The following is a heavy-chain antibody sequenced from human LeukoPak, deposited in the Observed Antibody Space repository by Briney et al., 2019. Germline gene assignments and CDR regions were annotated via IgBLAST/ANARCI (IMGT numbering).Heavy chain of an antibody. D-gene: IGHD1-1*01. V-gene: IGHV5-51*01. CDR1: GYRFTSYC. CDR3: GMGRDRVPLEDDVFDV. Sequence: GASMMISCNVCGYRFTSYCIGWVRPMPGEGLEWMGIIYRGDSGPTYSPYRRGKVTIYVDKTIHSVYLQWSSLQASDTAMYYRGMGRDRVPLEDDVFDVWGQGTMVTVST. CDR2: IYRGDSGP. J-gene: IGHJ3*01.